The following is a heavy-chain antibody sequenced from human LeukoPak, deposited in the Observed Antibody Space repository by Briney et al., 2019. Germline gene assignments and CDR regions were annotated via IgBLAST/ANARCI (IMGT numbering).Heavy chain of an antibody. J-gene: IGHJ4*02. CDR2: IIPILTTT. Sequence: SVKVSCKASGGTFNNFGISWVRQAPGQGLEWMGVIIPILTTTHYAQKFKGRVTIIADESTSTASLELSSLTSEDTAVYYCARDPLAASAPGYFDYWGQGTLVTVSP. CDR1: GGTFNNFG. V-gene: IGHV1-69*13. D-gene: IGHD6-13*01. CDR3: ARDPLAASAPGYFDY.